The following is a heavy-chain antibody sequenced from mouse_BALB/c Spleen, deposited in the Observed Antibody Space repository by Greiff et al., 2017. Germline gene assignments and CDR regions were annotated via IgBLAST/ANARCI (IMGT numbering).Heavy chain of an antibody. CDR2: ISYSGST. CDR3: ATLWLRGDYYAMDY. CDR1: GYSITSDYA. V-gene: IGHV3-2*02. Sequence: EVKLQESGPGLVKPSQSLSLTCTVTGYSITSDYAWNWIRQFPGNKLEWMGYISYSGSTSYNPSLKSRISITRDTSKNQFFLQLNSVTTEDTATYYCATLWLRGDYYAMDYWGQGTSVTVSS. D-gene: IGHD2-2*01. J-gene: IGHJ4*01.